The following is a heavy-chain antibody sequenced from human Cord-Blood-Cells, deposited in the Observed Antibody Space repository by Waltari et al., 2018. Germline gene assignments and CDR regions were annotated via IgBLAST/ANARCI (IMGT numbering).Heavy chain of an antibody. V-gene: IGHV1-69*12. CDR1: GGTFSSYA. D-gene: IGHD2-8*01. CDR3: VGYCTNGVCPFDY. Sequence: QVQLVQSGAEVKKPGSSVKVSCKASGGTFSSYAISWVRQAPGQGLEWMGGIIPIFGTANYAQKLQGRVTITADESTGTSYMELSSLGSEDTAVYYCVGYCTNGVCPFDYWGQGTLVTVSS. J-gene: IGHJ4*02. CDR2: IIPIFGTA.